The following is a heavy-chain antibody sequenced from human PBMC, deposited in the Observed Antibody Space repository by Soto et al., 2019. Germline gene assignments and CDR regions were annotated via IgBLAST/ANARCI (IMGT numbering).Heavy chain of an antibody. CDR3: THRRSITVSTSRGVFDY. J-gene: IGHJ4*02. CDR1: GFSLTNSGVG. Sequence: QVTLKESGPTLVKPTQTLTLTCTFSGFSLTNSGVGVGWIRQPPGKALEWLAHIYWDDDKRYSPSLKSRLTIAQDPSRNQVVLTMTDLDPVDTATYYCTHRRSITVSTSRGVFDYWGQGTLITVSS. V-gene: IGHV2-5*02. D-gene: IGHD3-9*01. CDR2: IYWDDDK.